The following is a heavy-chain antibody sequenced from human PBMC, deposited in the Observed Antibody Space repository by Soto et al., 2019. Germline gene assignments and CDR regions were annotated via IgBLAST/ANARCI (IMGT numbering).Heavy chain of an antibody. CDR3: AKERYYYDSSGYYFDAFDI. D-gene: IGHD3-22*01. J-gene: IGHJ3*02. CDR2: ISGSGGST. CDR1: GFTFSSYA. V-gene: IGHV3-23*01. Sequence: GGSLRLSCVASGFTFSSYAMSWVRQAPGKGLEWVSAISGSGGSTYYADSVKGRFTISRDNSKNTLYLQMNSLRAEDTAVYYCAKERYYYDSSGYYFDAFDIWGQGTMVTVSS.